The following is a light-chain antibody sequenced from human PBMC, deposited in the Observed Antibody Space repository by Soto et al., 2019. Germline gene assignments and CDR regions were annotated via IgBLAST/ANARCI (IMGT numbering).Light chain of an antibody. CDR2: DAS. CDR3: QQRSNWPRT. V-gene: IGKV3-11*01. CDR1: QSVSSY. Sequence: EIVLTQSPATLSLSPGERATLSCRASQSVSSYLAWYQQKPGQAPRLLIYDASNRATGIPARFSGSGSGTDFTLTISSLGPEDFAFYYCQQRSNWPRTFGQGTKVEVK. J-gene: IGKJ1*01.